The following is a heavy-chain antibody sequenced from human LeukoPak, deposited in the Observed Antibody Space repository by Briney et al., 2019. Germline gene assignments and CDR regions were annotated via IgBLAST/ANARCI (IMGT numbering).Heavy chain of an antibody. D-gene: IGHD6-19*01. Sequence: SQTLSLTCAISGDSVSSNSAAWNWIKQSPSRGLEWLGRTYYRSKWYNDYAVSVKSRITINPYTSKNQFSLQLNSVTPEDTAVYYCARVQSDSSGFRYWFDPWGQGTLVTVSS. J-gene: IGHJ5*02. CDR3: ARVQSDSSGFRYWFDP. V-gene: IGHV6-1*01. CDR2: TYYRSKWYN. CDR1: GDSVSSNSAA.